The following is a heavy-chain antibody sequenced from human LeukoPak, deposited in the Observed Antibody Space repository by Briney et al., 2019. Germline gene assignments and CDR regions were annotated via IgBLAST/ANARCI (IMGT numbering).Heavy chain of an antibody. D-gene: IGHD3-22*01. J-gene: IGHJ4*02. CDR1: GYTFTSYG. CDR2: IIPILGIA. CDR3: ARDDSSGPADY. V-gene: IGHV1-69*04. Sequence: SVKVSCKASGYTFTSYGISWVRQAPGQGLEWMGRIIPILGIANYAPKFQGRVTITADKSTSTAYMELSSLRSEDTAVYYCARDDSSGPADYWGQGTLVTVSS.